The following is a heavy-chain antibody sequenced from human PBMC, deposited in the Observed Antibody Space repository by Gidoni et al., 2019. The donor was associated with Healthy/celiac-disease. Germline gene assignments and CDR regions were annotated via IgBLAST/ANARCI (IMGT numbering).Heavy chain of an antibody. CDR3: ARGYSSGWYPDDY. CDR1: GGSFSGYY. Sequence: QVQLQQWGAGLLKPSETLSLTCPVYGGSFSGYYWSWIRQPPGKGLEWIGEINHSGSTNYNPSLKSRVTISVDTSKNQFSLKLSSVTAADTAVYYCARGYSSGWYPDDYWGQGTLVTVSS. D-gene: IGHD6-19*01. CDR2: INHSGST. J-gene: IGHJ4*02. V-gene: IGHV4-34*01.